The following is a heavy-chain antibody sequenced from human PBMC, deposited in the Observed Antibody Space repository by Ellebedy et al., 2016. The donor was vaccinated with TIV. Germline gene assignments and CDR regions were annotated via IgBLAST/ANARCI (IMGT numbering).Heavy chain of an antibody. CDR2: ISDSGGST. Sequence: GESLKISCAASGFTFSSSAMSWVRQAPGKGPEWVLGISDSGGSTYYADSVKGRFTISRDNSKNTLYLQMNSLRGEDTAVYYCARVRGATRYFDLWGRGTLVTVSS. J-gene: IGHJ2*01. CDR1: GFTFSSSA. CDR3: ARVRGATRYFDL. D-gene: IGHD3-10*01. V-gene: IGHV3-23*01.